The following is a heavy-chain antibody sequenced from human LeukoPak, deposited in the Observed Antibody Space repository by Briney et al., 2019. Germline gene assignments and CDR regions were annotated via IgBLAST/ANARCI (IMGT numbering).Heavy chain of an antibody. CDR2: FYPGDSDI. CDR1: GFSFTSYW. Sequence: GESLKISCKGSGFSFTSYWIAWVRQMPGKGLEWMGFFYPGDSDIRYSPSFLGQVTISADKSISTAYLQWGSLKASDTAVYYCARLASGSYYYYYYYMDVWGKGTTVTVSS. CDR3: ARLASGSYYYYYYYMDV. D-gene: IGHD3-10*01. V-gene: IGHV5-51*01. J-gene: IGHJ6*03.